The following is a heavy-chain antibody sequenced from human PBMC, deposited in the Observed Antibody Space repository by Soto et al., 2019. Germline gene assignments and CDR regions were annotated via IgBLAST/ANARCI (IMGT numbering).Heavy chain of an antibody. V-gene: IGHV4-4*02. CDR3: ARSGGWYAVQS. Sequence: QVQLQESGPGLVKPSGTLSLTCAVSGDSVSSNNYWCWVRQPPGKGLEWIGEIYHTGTTNYNPSLKSRVTISVDKSNNQFSLNLSSVTAADTAVYYCARSGGWYAVQSWGPGTLVTVSS. D-gene: IGHD6-19*01. J-gene: IGHJ5*02. CDR2: IYHTGTT. CDR1: GDSVSSNNY.